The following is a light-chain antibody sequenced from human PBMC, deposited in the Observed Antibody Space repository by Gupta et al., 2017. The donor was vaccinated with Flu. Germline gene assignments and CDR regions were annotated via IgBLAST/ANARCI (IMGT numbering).Light chain of an antibody. CDR1: QSISYW. J-gene: IGKJ4*01. Sequence: PSTLSASIGDRVTITCRASQSISYWLAWYQQKPGKAPKLLIYKASNLETGVPSRFSGSGSGTEFTLTISSLQPDDFATYYCQQDDDYPLAFGGGTKVEIK. CDR2: KAS. CDR3: QQDDDYPLA. V-gene: IGKV1-5*03.